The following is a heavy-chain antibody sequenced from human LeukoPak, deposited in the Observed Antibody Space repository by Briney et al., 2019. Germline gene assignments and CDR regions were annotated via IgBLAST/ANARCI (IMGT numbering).Heavy chain of an antibody. CDR2: ISGSGDST. Sequence: GGSLRLSCAASGFTFSSFAMSWVRQAPGNGLQWVSSISGSGDSTHFADSVKGRFTISRDNSKNTVYLQMNSLRAGDTAVYYCAKESPSFDYWGQGNLVTVSS. J-gene: IGHJ4*02. V-gene: IGHV3-23*01. CDR3: AKESPSFDY. CDR1: GFTFSSFA.